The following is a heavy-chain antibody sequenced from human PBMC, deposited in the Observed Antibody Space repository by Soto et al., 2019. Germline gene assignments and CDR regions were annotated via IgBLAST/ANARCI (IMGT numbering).Heavy chain of an antibody. CDR1: GFTFSSYA. J-gene: IGHJ4*02. D-gene: IGHD6-13*01. CDR3: AKQRIAAAGTGY. V-gene: IGHV3-23*01. Sequence: EVQLLESGGGLVQPGGSLRLSCAASGFTFSSYAMSWVRQAPGKGLEWVSAISGSGGSTYYSDSVKGRFTISKDNSKNTLYLQMNSLRAEGTAVYYCAKQRIAAAGTGYWGQGTLVTVSS. CDR2: ISGSGGST.